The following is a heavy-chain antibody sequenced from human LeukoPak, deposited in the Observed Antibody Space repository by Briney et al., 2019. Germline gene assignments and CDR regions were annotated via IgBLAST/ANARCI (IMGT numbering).Heavy chain of an antibody. Sequence: GGFLRLSCAASGFTVSSNYMSWVRQAPGKGLEWVSVIYSGGSTYYADSVKGRFTISRDNSKNTLYLQMNSLRAEDTAVYYCARVGACSSTSCRTYYYYGMDVWGQGTTVTVSS. V-gene: IGHV3-66*01. CDR3: ARVGACSSTSCRTYYYYGMDV. J-gene: IGHJ6*02. D-gene: IGHD2-2*01. CDR2: IYSGGST. CDR1: GFTVSSNY.